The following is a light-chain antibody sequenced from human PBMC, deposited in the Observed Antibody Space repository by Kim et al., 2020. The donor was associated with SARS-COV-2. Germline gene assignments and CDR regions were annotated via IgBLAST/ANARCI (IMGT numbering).Light chain of an antibody. CDR1: QSIRSN. J-gene: IGKJ4*01. Sequence: VSPGERATLSCRASQSIRSNLAWYQQKPGQAPRLLIYGASTRATGIPARFSGSGSGTEFTLTINSLQSEDFAVYYCQQYNNWPPLTFGGGTKLEI. V-gene: IGKV3-15*01. CDR3: QQYNNWPPLT. CDR2: GAS.